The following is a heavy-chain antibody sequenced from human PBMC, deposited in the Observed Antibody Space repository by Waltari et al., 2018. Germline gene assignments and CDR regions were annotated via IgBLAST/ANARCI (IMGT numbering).Heavy chain of an antibody. CDR1: GGTFSSYA. CDR2: IIPIFGTA. Sequence: QVQLVQSGAEVKKPGSSVKVSCKASGGTFSSYAISWVRQAPGQGLEWMGGIIPIFGTANYAQKFQGRVTITAAESTSTAYMELSSLRSEDTAVYYCARDHSRALAVAGHFDYWGQGTLVTVSS. J-gene: IGHJ4*02. D-gene: IGHD6-19*01. CDR3: ARDHSRALAVAGHFDY. V-gene: IGHV1-69*01.